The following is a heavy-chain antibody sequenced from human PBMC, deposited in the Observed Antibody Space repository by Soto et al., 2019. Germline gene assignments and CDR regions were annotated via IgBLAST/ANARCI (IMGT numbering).Heavy chain of an antibody. Sequence: QVQLVQSGDEVKKPGASVKDSCKASGYTFTNYGISWVRQAPGQGLEWMGWISPYNGNTKYPQKLQGRVTMTTDTSTRTSYMELRSLRSDDTAVYFCARDGDRCTSTRCSPWPDTHFELWGRGTLVTVSS. V-gene: IGHV1-18*01. CDR3: ARDGDRCTSTRCSPWPDTHFEL. CDR2: ISPYNGNT. D-gene: IGHD2-2*01. CDR1: GYTFTNYG. J-gene: IGHJ2*01.